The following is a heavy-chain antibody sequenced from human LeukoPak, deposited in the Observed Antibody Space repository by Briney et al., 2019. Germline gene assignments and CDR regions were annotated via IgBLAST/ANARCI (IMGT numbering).Heavy chain of an antibody. CDR2: IYYSGRT. J-gene: IGHJ4*02. V-gene: IGHV4-59*08. D-gene: IGHD3-10*02. CDR3: ARLFHTMSQNSHDY. CDR1: GGSISSYY. Sequence: SETLSLTCTVSGGSISSYYWSWIRQPPGKGLEWIGYIYYSGRTNYNPSLNSRVTISVDTSKNQFSLKLSSVTAADTAVYYCARLFHTMSQNSHDYWGQGTLVTVSP.